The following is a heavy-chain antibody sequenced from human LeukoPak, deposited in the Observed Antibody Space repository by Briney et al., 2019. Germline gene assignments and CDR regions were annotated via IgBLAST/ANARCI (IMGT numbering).Heavy chain of an antibody. D-gene: IGHD6-19*01. J-gene: IGHJ4*02. V-gene: IGHV3-74*01. CDR3: GRGSSVAGNLIDS. CDR2: INSDGSIT. CDR1: AFTLSSYW. Sequence: GGSLRLSCAASAFTLSSYWMHWVRQAPGKGLIWVSRINSDGSITNYADSVKGRFTISRDNAKNTLCLQMNSLRAEDTAVYYCGRGSSVAGNLIDSWGQGTLVTVSS.